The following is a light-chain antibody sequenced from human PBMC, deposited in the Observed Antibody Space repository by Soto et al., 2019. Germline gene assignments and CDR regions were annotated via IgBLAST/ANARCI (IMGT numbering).Light chain of an antibody. J-gene: IGKJ2*01. Sequence: DIQMTQSPSTLSASVGDRVTITCRASQSISSWLAWYQQKPGKAPKLLIDKASSLESGVPSRFSGSGSGTEFTLTISSLQPDDFATYYCQQYTSYSPYTFGQGTKLEIK. V-gene: IGKV1-5*03. CDR1: QSISSW. CDR3: QQYTSYSPYT. CDR2: KAS.